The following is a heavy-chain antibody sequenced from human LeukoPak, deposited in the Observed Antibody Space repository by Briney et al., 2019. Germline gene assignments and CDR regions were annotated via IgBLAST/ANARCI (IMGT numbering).Heavy chain of an antibody. D-gene: IGHD1-26*01. J-gene: IGHJ4*02. Sequence: SETLSLTCTVSGGYINSYYWSWVRQPAGKGLEWIGRIYPSGTTHYNPSLKSRVTISSDSSKSQFSLNLNSVTAADTAVYFCARTSATGATYFDYWGQGTLVTVSS. CDR1: GGYINSYY. V-gene: IGHV4-4*07. CDR3: ARTSATGATYFDY. CDR2: IYPSGTT.